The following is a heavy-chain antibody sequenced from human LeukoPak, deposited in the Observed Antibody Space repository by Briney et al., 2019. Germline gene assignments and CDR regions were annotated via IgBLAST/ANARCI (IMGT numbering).Heavy chain of an antibody. CDR1: GGSFSGYY. CDR2: INHSGST. CDR3: ARGLGRPAAIYYYYYYMDV. Sequence: NSSETLSLTCAVYGGSFSGYYWSWIRQPPGKGLEWIGEINHSGSTNYNPSLKSRVTISVDTSKNQFSLKPSSVTAADTAVYYCARGLGRPAAIYYYYYYMDVWGKGTTVTVSS. J-gene: IGHJ6*03. V-gene: IGHV4-34*01. D-gene: IGHD2-2*01.